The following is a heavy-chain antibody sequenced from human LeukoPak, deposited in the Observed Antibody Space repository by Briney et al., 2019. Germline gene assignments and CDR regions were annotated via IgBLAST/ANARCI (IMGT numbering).Heavy chain of an antibody. V-gene: IGHV3-20*04. Sequence: GGSLRLSCAASGFTFDDYGMSWVRQAPGKGLEWVSGITCIGGSTGYADSVKGRFTIARDNAKNSLYLQMNSLRAEDTALYYCAREKPFYDSSGYYYPIAFDYWGQGTLVTVSS. J-gene: IGHJ4*02. CDR2: ITCIGGST. CDR3: AREKPFYDSSGYYYPIAFDY. CDR1: GFTFDDYG. D-gene: IGHD3-22*01.